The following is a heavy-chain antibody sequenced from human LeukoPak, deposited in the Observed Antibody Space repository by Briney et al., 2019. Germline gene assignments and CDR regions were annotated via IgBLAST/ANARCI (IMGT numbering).Heavy chain of an antibody. CDR1: GDSPSSSTYY. CDR3: ATHRRSGSGGSENAFEI. V-gene: IGHV4-39*01. J-gene: IGHJ3*02. D-gene: IGHD5-12*01. Sequence: PSETLSLTCTVSGDSPSSSTYYWDWIRQAPGKGLEWIGNIYDSGTTHYNPSLKSRVTISGDPSKNQFSLKLNSVTAADTAIYYCATHRRSGSGGSENAFEIWGQGTMVSVSS. CDR2: IYDSGTT.